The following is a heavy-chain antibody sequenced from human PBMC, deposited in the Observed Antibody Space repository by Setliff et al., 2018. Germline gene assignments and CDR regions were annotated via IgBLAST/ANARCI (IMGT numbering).Heavy chain of an antibody. J-gene: IGHJ4*02. CDR3: ARVGYCDGPTCYPFDY. CDR1: GFTFGDHF. D-gene: IGHD2-2*01. V-gene: IGHV3-72*01. Sequence: GSLRLSCAASGFTFGDHFKDWVRQPPGKGLEWVGRIKNKVNTFSTQYAASVNGRFSISRDDSKSSLYLQMNSLKSEDTAVYYCARVGYCDGPTCYPFDYWGPGTLVTVSS. CDR2: IKNKVNTFST.